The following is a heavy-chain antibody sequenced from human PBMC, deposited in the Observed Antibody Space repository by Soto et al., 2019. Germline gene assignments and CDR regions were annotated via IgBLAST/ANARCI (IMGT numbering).Heavy chain of an antibody. Sequence: QVALQQWGAGLLKTSQTLSLTCGVHDGSFNDYFWTWIRQSPGKGLEGIGEVHHTGTSYFNPSPKTRVTLSGATSKSQFSLKLTSVTAEDTAIYFWARRKDSSRYYYGMDVWGQGTTVVVS. CDR1: DGSFNDYF. J-gene: IGHJ6*02. CDR2: VHHTGTS. V-gene: IGHV4-34*02. D-gene: IGHD6-13*01. CDR3: ARRKDSSRYYYGMDV.